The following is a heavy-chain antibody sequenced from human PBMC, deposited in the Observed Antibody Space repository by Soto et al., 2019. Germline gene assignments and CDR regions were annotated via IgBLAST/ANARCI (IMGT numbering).Heavy chain of an antibody. CDR3: AKDWKANYYYGMDV. V-gene: IGHV3-53*04. Sequence: PGGSLRLSCVASGFSVSNNYMSWVRQAPGKGLDWVSVIFADGTTYYVDSVKGRFTISRHNAKNSLYLQMNSLRSEDTALYYCAKDWKANYYYGMDVRGQGTTVTVSS. CDR2: IFADGTT. D-gene: IGHD1-1*01. CDR1: GFSVSNNY. J-gene: IGHJ6*02.